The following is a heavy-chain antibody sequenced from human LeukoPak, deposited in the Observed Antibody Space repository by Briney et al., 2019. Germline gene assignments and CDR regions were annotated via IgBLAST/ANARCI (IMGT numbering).Heavy chain of an antibody. J-gene: IGHJ5*02. Sequence: ASVKVSCKASGYTFTGYYMHWVRQAPGQGLEWMGWINPNIGGTNYAQKFQGRVTMTRDTSISTAYMELSRLRSDDTAVYYCARVGIYCSSTSCYPGNWYDPWGQGTLVTVSS. CDR2: INPNIGGT. D-gene: IGHD2-2*01. V-gene: IGHV1-2*02. CDR1: GYTFTGYY. CDR3: ARVGIYCSSTSCYPGNWYDP.